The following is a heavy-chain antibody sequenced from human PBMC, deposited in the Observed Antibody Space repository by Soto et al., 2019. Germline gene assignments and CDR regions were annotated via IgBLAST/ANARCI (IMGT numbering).Heavy chain of an antibody. Sequence: EVQVLESGGGLVQPGGSLRLSCEGSGFTVSSHAMTWIRQAPGKGPEWVSTVTADGGTYYADSVKGRFAMSRDTSETTLSLQMTSLGAEDTAAYYCAPHVSCSGGSCQYDAFAIRGQGTMVTVSS. D-gene: IGHD2-15*01. CDR3: APHVSCSGGSCQYDAFAI. V-gene: IGHV3-23*01. CDR2: VTADGGT. CDR1: GFTVSSHA. J-gene: IGHJ3*02.